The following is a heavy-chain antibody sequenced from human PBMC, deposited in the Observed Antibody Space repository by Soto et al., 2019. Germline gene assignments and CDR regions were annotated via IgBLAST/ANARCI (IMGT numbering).Heavy chain of an antibody. CDR2: ASPLSATT. Sequence: QAQLVQSGAEVNEPGASVKVSCKASGYTFTGYGITWVRQAPGQGLEWMGWASPLSATTNYAPKFQGRVTMTTDTSTNMAYMELRSLRSDDTAVYYCARGGTAEADFWGQGTLVTVSS. J-gene: IGHJ4*02. CDR3: ARGGTAEADF. CDR1: GYTFTGYG. D-gene: IGHD2-21*02. V-gene: IGHV1-18*01.